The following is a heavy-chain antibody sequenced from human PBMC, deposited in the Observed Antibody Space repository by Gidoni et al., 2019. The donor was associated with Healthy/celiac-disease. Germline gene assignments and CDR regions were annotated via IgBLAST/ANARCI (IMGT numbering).Heavy chain of an antibody. CDR2: ISGSGGST. D-gene: IGHD1-26*01. J-gene: IGHJ3*02. V-gene: IGHV3-23*01. CDR3: AKESGVGAFDI. CDR1: GFTFGSHA. Sequence: EVQLLESGGGLVQPGGSMRLYCAASGFTFGSHAMSWVGQAPGKGLEWVSAISGSGGSTYYADSVKGRFTSSRDNSKNTLYLQMNSLRADDTAVYYCAKESGVGAFDIWGQGTMVTVSS.